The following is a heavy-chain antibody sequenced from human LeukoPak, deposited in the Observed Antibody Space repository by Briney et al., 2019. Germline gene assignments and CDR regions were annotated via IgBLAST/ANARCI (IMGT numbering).Heavy chain of an antibody. CDR2: MNPNSGNT. CDR3: ESGYDILTD. D-gene: IGHD3-9*01. J-gene: IGHJ4*02. CDR1: GYTFTSYD. V-gene: IGHV1-8*01. Sequence: ASVKVSCKASGYTFTSYDINWVRQATGQGLEWMGWMNPNSGNTGYAQKFQGRVTMTRNTSISTAYMELSSVTAADTAVYYCESGYDILTDWGQGTLVTVSS.